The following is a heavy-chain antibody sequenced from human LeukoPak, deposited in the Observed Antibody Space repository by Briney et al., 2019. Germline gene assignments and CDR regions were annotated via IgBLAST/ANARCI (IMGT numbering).Heavy chain of an antibody. D-gene: IGHD1-26*01. Sequence: ASVKISCKASGYTFTDYYIHWVRQAPGHGLEWLGWMNVKTGATSSAQKFPGRFTMTRDTSIGTASMEFSSLTSDDTAVYYCARQSGTYWGLDYWGQGTLVTVSS. CDR3: ARQSGTYWGLDY. CDR2: MNVKTGAT. J-gene: IGHJ4*02. CDR1: GYTFTDYY. V-gene: IGHV1-2*02.